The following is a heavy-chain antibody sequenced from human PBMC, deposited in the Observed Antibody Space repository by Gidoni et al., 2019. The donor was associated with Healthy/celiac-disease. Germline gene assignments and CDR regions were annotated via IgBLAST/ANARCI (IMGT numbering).Heavy chain of an antibody. CDR1: GFTFSSYS. Sequence: EVQLVESGGGLVQPGGSLRLSCAASGFTFSSYSMNWVRQAPGKGLEWVSYISSSSSTIYYADSVKGRFTISRDNAKNSLYLQMNCLRAEDTAVYYWARRSKGYSSSGIDYWGQGTLVTVSS. CDR3: ARRSKGYSSSGIDY. D-gene: IGHD6-13*01. CDR2: ISSSSSTI. V-gene: IGHV3-48*01. J-gene: IGHJ4*02.